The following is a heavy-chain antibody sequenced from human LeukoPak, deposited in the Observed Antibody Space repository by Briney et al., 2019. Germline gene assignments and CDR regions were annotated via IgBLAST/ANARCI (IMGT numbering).Heavy chain of an antibody. D-gene: IGHD6-13*01. CDR3: ARQTSVTWYYFFDQ. V-gene: IGHV4-39*01. Sequence: ETLSLTCTVSGGSISSTSYYWGWIRQPPGKELEWIGRIYYSGNTHYNPSLNSRVTISGNKSKNQFSLKLSSVTAADTAVYYCARQTSVTWYYFFDQWGQGTLVSVYS. J-gene: IGHJ4*02. CDR1: GGSISSTSYY. CDR2: IYYSGNT.